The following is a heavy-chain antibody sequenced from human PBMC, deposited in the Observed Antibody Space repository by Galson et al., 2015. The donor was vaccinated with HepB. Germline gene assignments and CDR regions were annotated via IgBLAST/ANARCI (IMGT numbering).Heavy chain of an antibody. J-gene: IGHJ3*01. D-gene: IGHD1-26*01. CDR1: GYPFISYG. Sequence: SVKVSCKASGYPFISYGISWIRQAPGQGLEWMGWITAHNGNTNYAQKVQGRVTMTADTSTTTAYMELRNLRFDDTAVYYCARGFYTGTYSSAFDLWGQGTMVTVSS. CDR2: ITAHNGNT. CDR3: ARGFYTGTYSSAFDL. V-gene: IGHV1-18*01.